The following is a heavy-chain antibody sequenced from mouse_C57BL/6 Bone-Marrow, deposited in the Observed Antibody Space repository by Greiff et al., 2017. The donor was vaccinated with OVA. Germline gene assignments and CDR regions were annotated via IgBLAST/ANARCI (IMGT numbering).Heavy chain of an antibody. V-gene: IGHV5-16*01. D-gene: IGHD1-1*01. CDR3: ARGGYYGSSRYWYFDV. CDR1: GFTFSDYY. J-gene: IGHJ1*03. Sequence: EVKVVESEGGLVQPGSSMKLSCTASGFTFSDYYMAWVRQVPEKGLEWVANINYDGSSTYYLDSLKSRFIISRDNAKNILYLQMSSLKSEDTATYYCARGGYYGSSRYWYFDVWGTGTTVTVSS. CDR2: INYDGSST.